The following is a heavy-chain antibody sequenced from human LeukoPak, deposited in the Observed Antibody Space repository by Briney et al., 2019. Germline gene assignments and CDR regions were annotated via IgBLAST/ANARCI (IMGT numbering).Heavy chain of an antibody. J-gene: IGHJ3*02. D-gene: IGHD3-10*01. CDR2: IYYSGST. CDR3: ARGRKIWFGELWHSCAFDI. Sequence: KPSETLSLTCTVSGGSISSSSYYWGWIRQPPGKGLEWIGSIYYSGSTYYNPSLKSRVTISVDTSKNQFSLKLSSVTAADTAVYYCARGRKIWFGELWHSCAFDIWGQGTMVTVSS. CDR1: GGSISSSSYY. V-gene: IGHV4-39*07.